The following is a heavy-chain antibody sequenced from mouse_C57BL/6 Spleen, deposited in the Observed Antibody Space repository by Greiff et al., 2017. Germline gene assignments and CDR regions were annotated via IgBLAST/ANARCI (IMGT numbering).Heavy chain of an antibody. J-gene: IGHJ3*01. CDR1: GYTFTSYW. Sequence: QVQLQQPGAELVKPGASVKLSCKASGYTFTSYWMPWVKQRPGQGLEWIGMIHPNSGSTNYNEKFKRKATLTVDKSSSTAYMQLSSLTSEDSAVYYCARDVSSPAWFAYWGQGTLVTVSA. D-gene: IGHD1-1*01. CDR3: ARDVSSPAWFAY. V-gene: IGHV1-64*01. CDR2: IHPNSGST.